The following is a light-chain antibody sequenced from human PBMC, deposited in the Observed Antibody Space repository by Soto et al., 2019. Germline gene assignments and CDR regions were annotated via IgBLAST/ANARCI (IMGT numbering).Light chain of an antibody. CDR2: ADS. CDR1: NIESKS. CDR3: QVWDSSRVQVV. Sequence: SYELTQPPSVSVAPGQTARITCGENNIESKSVHWYQQKSGQAPVLVLYADSDRPSGIPERFSGSNSGDTATLTISSVESGDEADYFCQVWDSSRVQVVFGGGTKLIVL. V-gene: IGLV3-21*02. J-gene: IGLJ2*01.